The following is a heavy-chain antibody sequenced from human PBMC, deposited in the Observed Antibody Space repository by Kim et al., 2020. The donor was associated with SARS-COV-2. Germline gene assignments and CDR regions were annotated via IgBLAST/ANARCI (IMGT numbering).Heavy chain of an antibody. CDR3: ARVPYYGSVSRAFDI. D-gene: IGHD3-10*01. J-gene: IGHJ3*02. V-gene: IGHV4-59*01. CDR1: GGSISSYY. CDR2: IYYSGST. Sequence: SETLSLTCTVSGGSISSYYWSWIRQPPGKGLEWIGYIYYSGSTNYNPSLKSRVTISVDTSKNQFSLKLSSVTAADTAVYYCARVPYYGSVSRAFDIWVQG.